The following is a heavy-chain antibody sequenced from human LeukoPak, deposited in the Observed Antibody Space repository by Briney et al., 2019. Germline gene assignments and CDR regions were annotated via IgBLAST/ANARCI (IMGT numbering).Heavy chain of an antibody. CDR2: INPNSGGT. J-gene: IGHJ6*03. CDR3: ARFPGYSYGYYYYMDV. D-gene: IGHD5-18*01. Sequence: GASVKVSCKASGYTFTGYYMHWVRQAPGQGLEWMGWINPNSGGTNYAQKLQGRVTMTTDTSTSTAYMELRSLRSDDTAVYYCARFPGYSYGYYYYMDVWGKGTTVTVSS. V-gene: IGHV1-2*02. CDR1: GYTFTGYY.